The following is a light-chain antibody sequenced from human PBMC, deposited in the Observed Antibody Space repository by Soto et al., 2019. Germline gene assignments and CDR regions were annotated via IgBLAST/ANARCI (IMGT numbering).Light chain of an antibody. CDR3: QQYNDRPPIT. V-gene: IGKV3-15*01. CDR2: GSF. Sequence: EIVMTQSPVTLSASPVESATLSFTASQSVDNNVAWYQQKPGQAPRLLIVGSFARATGIPARFSGSGSGSEFTLTISGLQSEDFAVYYCQQYNDRPPITFGQGTRLEIK. CDR1: QSVDNN. J-gene: IGKJ5*01.